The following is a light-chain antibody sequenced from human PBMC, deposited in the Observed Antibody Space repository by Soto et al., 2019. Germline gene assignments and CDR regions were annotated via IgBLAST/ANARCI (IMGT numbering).Light chain of an antibody. V-gene: IGKV3-11*01. J-gene: IGKJ2*01. CDR1: QSVSTY. Sequence: EIVLTQSPATLSLSPGERATLSCRASQSVSTYLAWYQQKPGQAPRLLIYDTSNRATGIPARFSGSESGTDFPLTISSLESEDVAVYYCQHRSNWPRTFGEGTKLEIK. CDR3: QHRSNWPRT. CDR2: DTS.